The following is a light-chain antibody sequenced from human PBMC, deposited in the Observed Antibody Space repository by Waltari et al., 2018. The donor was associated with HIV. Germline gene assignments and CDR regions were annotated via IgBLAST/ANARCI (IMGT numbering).Light chain of an antibody. CDR1: TGAVTRGYF. V-gene: IGLV7-43*01. J-gene: IGLJ3*02. Sequence: QTVVTQEPSLTVSPGGTVTLTCASSTGAVTRGYFPNWFQQKPGQAPRALMYNPNNKRSRTPARFSGSRLGGKAAVTLSGVQPEDEAEYYCLLYYGGDQPWVFGGGTKVTVL. CDR3: LLYYGGDQPWV. CDR2: NPN.